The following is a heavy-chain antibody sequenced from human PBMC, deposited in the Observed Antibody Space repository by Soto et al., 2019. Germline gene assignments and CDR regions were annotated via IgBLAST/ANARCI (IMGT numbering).Heavy chain of an antibody. CDR3: AREELGVTFVS. V-gene: IGHV1-69*02. Sequence: QVLLVQSGAELRKPGSSVKVSCKTSGGTFTASTFSWVRQAPGQGLEWMGRVIPFSDLTDYAQKLQDRLAITADKSTTTLSMELSSLRSEDTALYFCAREELGVTFVSWGQGTLVTVSS. D-gene: IGHD3-16*01. CDR1: GGTFTAST. CDR2: VIPFSDLT. J-gene: IGHJ5*01.